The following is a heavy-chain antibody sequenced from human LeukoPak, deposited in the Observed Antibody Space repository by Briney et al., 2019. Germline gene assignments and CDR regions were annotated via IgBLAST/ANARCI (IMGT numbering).Heavy chain of an antibody. J-gene: IGHJ3*02. CDR2: INSSGSTI. V-gene: IGHV3-11*01. CDR1: GFTFSDYY. Sequence: PGGSLRLSCAASGFTFSDYYMSWIRQAPGKGVEGVSYINSSGSTIYYADSVKGRFTISRDNAKNSLYLQMNSLRAEDTAVYYCARDLVMAFDIWGQGTMVTVAS. D-gene: IGHD3-16*02. CDR3: ARDLVMAFDI.